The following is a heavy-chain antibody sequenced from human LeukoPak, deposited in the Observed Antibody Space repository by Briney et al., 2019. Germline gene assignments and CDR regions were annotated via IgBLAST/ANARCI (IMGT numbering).Heavy chain of an antibody. CDR1: GYTFTSYG. D-gene: IGHD6-6*01. V-gene: IGHV1-18*01. Sequence: WASVKVSCKASGYTFTSYGISWVRQAPGQGLEWMGWISAYNGNTNYAQKLQGRVTMTTDTSTSTAYMELSSLRSEDTAVYYCARATDASSSSSLFDYWGQGTLVTVSS. CDR2: ISAYNGNT. J-gene: IGHJ4*02. CDR3: ARATDASSSSSLFDY.